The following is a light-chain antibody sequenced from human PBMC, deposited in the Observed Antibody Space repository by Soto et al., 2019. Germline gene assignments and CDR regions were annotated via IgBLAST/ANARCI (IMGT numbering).Light chain of an antibody. CDR2: LEGSGSY. Sequence: QPVLTQSSSASASLGSSVKLTCTLSSGHSSYIIAWHQQQPGKAPRYLMKLEGSGSYNKGSGVPDRFSGSSSGADRYLTISNLQFEDEADYYCETWDSNTHTVFGGVTKLTV. V-gene: IGLV4-60*02. CDR1: SGHSSYI. CDR3: ETWDSNTHTV. J-gene: IGLJ3*02.